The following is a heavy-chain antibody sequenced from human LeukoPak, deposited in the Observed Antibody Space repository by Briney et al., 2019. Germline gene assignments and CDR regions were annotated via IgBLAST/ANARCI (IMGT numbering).Heavy chain of an antibody. Sequence: HAGGSLRLSCAASGFTFSSYSMNWVRQAPGKGLVWVSRINSDGSSTSYADSVKGRFTISRDNAKNTLYLQMNSLRAEDTAVYYCTSLFPTVTTYPYWGQGTLVTVSS. D-gene: IGHD4-11*01. V-gene: IGHV3-74*01. CDR3: TSLFPTVTTYPY. CDR1: GFTFSSYS. CDR2: INSDGSST. J-gene: IGHJ4*02.